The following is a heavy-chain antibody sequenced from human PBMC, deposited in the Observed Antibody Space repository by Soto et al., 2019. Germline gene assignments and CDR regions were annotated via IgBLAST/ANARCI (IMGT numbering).Heavy chain of an antibody. V-gene: IGHV3-23*01. D-gene: IGHD2-21*01. Sequence: EVQLLESGGGVVQPGGSLRLSCAASGFTFRSFGMSWVRQAPGKGLEWVSAIRATGGETFYADSVKGRFTISRDNSKNMLYLQVDSLGYEDTDLYFWAQDRGWGVVSPSHDSWGQGTLVTVSS. CDR1: GFTFRSFG. CDR2: IRATGGET. J-gene: IGHJ4*02. CDR3: AQDRGWGVVSPSHDS.